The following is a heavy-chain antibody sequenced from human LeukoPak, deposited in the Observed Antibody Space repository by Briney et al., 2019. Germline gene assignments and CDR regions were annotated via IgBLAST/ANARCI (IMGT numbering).Heavy chain of an antibody. CDR1: GYTFTSYG. J-gene: IGHJ6*02. CDR2: ISAYNGNT. V-gene: IGHV1-18*01. CDR3: ARILRGIAAPTYGMDV. D-gene: IGHD6-13*01. Sequence: ASVKVSCKASGYTFTSYGISWVRQAPGQGLEWMGWISAYNGNTNYAQKLQGRVTMSTDTSTSTAYMELRSLRSEDTAVYYCARILRGIAAPTYGMDVWGQGTTVTVSS.